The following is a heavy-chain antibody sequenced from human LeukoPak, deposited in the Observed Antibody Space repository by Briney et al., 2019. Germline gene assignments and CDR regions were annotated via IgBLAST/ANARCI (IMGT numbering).Heavy chain of an antibody. D-gene: IGHD3-22*01. CDR1: GFTFSSYG. Sequence: SGGSLRLSCAASGFTFSSYGMHWVRQAPGKGLEWVAVISYDGSNKYYADSVKGRFTISRGNSKNTLYLQMNSLRAEDTAVYYCARGRHYYDSSGYFDYWGQGTLVTVSS. CDR2: ISYDGSNK. J-gene: IGHJ4*02. V-gene: IGHV3-30*03. CDR3: ARGRHYYDSSGYFDY.